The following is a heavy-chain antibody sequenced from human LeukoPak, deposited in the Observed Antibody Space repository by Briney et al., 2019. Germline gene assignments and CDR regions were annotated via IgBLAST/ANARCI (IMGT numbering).Heavy chain of an antibody. CDR1: GYTFSSDW. Sequence: GESLKISCKGSGYTFSSDWIGWVRQMPGKGLEWMGIIYPGDSDTRYSPSFQGQVTISADKSITTAYLQWSNLKGSDTAMYYCARGPRPYGGYVLDYWGQGTLVTVST. J-gene: IGHJ4*02. V-gene: IGHV5-51*01. D-gene: IGHD5-12*01. CDR2: IYPGDSDT. CDR3: ARGPRPYGGYVLDY.